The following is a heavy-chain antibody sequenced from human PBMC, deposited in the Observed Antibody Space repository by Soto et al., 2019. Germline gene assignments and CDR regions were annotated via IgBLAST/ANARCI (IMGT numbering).Heavy chain of an antibody. Sequence: ASVKVSCKASGYTFTDDALHWVRQAPGQRLEWMGWINCGNGNTYYSQKFQGRVTITRDTSARTVYMELSSLRSEDTTVYYCARGGEYSGYDFDYWGQGTLVTVSS. J-gene: IGHJ4*02. D-gene: IGHD5-12*01. CDR2: INCGNGNT. CDR1: GYTFTDDA. V-gene: IGHV1-3*01. CDR3: ARGGEYSGYDFDY.